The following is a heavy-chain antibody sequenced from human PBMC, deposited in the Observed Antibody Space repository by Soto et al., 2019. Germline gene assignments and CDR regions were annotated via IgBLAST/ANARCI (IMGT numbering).Heavy chain of an antibody. CDR1: GDSVSSNSAA. CDR3: ARDREAVAGTHYYYYGMDV. D-gene: IGHD6-19*01. Sequence: PSQTLSLTCAISGDSVSSNSAAWNWIRQSPSRGLEWLGRTYYRSKWYNDYAVSVKSRITINPDTSKNQFSLQPNSVTPEDTAVYYCARDREAVAGTHYYYYGMDVWGQGTTVTVSS. J-gene: IGHJ6*02. V-gene: IGHV6-1*01. CDR2: TYYRSKWYN.